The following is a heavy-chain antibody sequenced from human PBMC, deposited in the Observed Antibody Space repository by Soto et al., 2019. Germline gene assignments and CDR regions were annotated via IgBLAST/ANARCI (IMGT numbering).Heavy chain of an antibody. CDR3: SRYFVVPAAMGGYYYYRGKDV. D-gene: IGHD2-2*01. J-gene: IGHJ6*02. V-gene: IGHV3-66*01. CDR2: IYSGGST. Sequence: GGSLSLSCAAPGFTVSSNYMSWVRQAPGKGLEWVSGIYSGGSTYYADSVKGRFTISRDNSKNTLYLQMNSLRAEYTAVYYCSRYFVVPAAMGGYYYYRGKDVWGQGTTVTVSS. CDR1: GFTVSSNY.